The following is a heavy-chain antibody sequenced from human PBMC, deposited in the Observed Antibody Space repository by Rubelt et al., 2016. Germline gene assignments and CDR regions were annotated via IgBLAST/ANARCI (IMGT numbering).Heavy chain of an antibody. Sequence: KGLEWIGYISYNGRTSYNPSLKSRVTISADTSKNQFSLKLSSVTAADTAVYYCARRPYCGGDCYFFDYWGQGSLVTVSS. D-gene: IGHD2-21*01. V-gene: IGHV4-39*01. CDR2: ISYNGRT. J-gene: IGHJ4*02. CDR3: ARRPYCGGDCYFFDY.